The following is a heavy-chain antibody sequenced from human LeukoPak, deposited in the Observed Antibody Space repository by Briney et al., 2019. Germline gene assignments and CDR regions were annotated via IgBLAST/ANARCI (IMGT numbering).Heavy chain of an antibody. CDR3: ARGVCGGDCYWAYYYYYMDV. D-gene: IGHD2-21*02. CDR2: IYYSGST. Sequence: PSETLSLTCTVSGGSISSSSYYWAWIRQPPGKGLEGIGSIYYSGSTYYNPSLKSRVTISVDTSKNQFSLKLSSVTAADTAVYYCARGVCGGDCYWAYYYYYMDVWGKGTTATVSS. CDR1: GGSISSSSYY. J-gene: IGHJ6*03. V-gene: IGHV4-39*07.